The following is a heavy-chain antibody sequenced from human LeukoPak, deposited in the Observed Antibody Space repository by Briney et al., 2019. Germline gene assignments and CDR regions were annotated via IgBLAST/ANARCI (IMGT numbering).Heavy chain of an antibody. D-gene: IGHD6-6*01. J-gene: IGHJ4*02. CDR2: ISYDGSNK. Sequence: PGGSLRLSCAASGFTFSTYGMHWVRQAPGKGLEWVAVISYDGSNKYYADSVKGRFTISRDNSKNTLYLQMNSLRAEDTAVYYCAKSSTAFFDYWGQGTLVTVSS. V-gene: IGHV3-30*18. CDR3: AKSSTAFFDY. CDR1: GFTFSTYG.